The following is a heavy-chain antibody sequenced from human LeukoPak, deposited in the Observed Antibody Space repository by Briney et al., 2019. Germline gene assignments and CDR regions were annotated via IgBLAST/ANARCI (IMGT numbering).Heavy chain of an antibody. Sequence: PGGSLRLSCAASGFTFSSYWMSWVRQAPGKGLEWVANIKQDGSEKYYVDSVKGRFTISRDNAKNSLYLQMNSLRAEDTAVYYCARGDCSGDCYHPLYYWGQGSLVTVSS. CDR1: GFTFSSYW. V-gene: IGHV3-7*01. J-gene: IGHJ4*02. CDR3: ARGDCSGDCYHPLYY. CDR2: IKQDGSEK. D-gene: IGHD2-21*02.